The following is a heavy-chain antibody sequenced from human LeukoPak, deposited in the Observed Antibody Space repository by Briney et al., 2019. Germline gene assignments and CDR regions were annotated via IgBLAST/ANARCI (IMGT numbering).Heavy chain of an antibody. J-gene: IGHJ4*02. Sequence: QPGRSLRLSCAASGFTFSYYAMPWVRQAPGKGLEWVAVISYDGSNEYYADSVKGRFTISRDNAKNSLYLQMNSLRAEDTALYYCAKGRLITKYDFWSGYSSVFDYWGQGTLVTVSS. CDR1: GFTFSYYA. D-gene: IGHD3-3*01. CDR3: AKGRLITKYDFWSGYSSVFDY. V-gene: IGHV3-30-3*01. CDR2: ISYDGSNE.